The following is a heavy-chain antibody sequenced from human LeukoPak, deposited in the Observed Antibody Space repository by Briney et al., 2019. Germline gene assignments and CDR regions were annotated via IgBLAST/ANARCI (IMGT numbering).Heavy chain of an antibody. D-gene: IGHD3-3*01. CDR2: IYYSGSA. V-gene: IGHV4-59*01. CDR1: GGSISSYY. CDR3: ARAVRDYDFWSGYPLFDY. Sequence: PSETLSLTCTVSGGSISSYYWSWIRQPPGKGLEWIGYIYYSGSANYNPSLKSRVTISVDTSKNQFSLKQSSVTAADTAVYYCARAVRDYDFWSGYPLFDYWGQGTLVTVSS. J-gene: IGHJ4*02.